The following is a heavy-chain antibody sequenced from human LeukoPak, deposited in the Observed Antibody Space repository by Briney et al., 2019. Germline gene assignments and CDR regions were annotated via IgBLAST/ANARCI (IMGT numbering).Heavy chain of an antibody. V-gene: IGHV4-34*01. CDR1: GGSFTKHQ. Sequence: SETLSLTCAVYGGSFTKHQWSWIRQPPGKGLEWIGAINDGGSTNYNPSLKSRVTISVDTSKNQFSLKLSSVTAADTAVYYCARASVDTATFDIWGQGTMVTVSS. J-gene: IGHJ3*02. CDR2: INDGGST. CDR3: ARASVDTATFDI. D-gene: IGHD5-18*01.